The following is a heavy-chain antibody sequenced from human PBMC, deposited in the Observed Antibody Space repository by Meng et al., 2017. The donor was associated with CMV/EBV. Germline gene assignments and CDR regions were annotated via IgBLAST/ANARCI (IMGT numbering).Heavy chain of an antibody. V-gene: IGHV3-49*04. CDR2: IRSKAYGGPT. D-gene: IGHD3-3*01. Sequence: LRLSRTAPGFTLGDYSMSWVRQAPGKGMEWVGFIRSKAYGGPTEHAAHVKGRFSISRDDSRSIAYLQMTSLKTEDTAVYYCTRGYDFWSGYFSDHAFDIWGQGTMVTVSS. CDR1: GFTLGDYS. J-gene: IGHJ3*02. CDR3: TRGYDFWSGYFSDHAFDI.